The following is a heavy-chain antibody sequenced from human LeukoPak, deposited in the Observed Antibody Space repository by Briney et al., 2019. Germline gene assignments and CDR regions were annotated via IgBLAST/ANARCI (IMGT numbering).Heavy chain of an antibody. Sequence: PSETLSLTCTVSGGSISSSSYYWGWIRQPPGKGLEWIGSIYYSGSTYYNPFLKSRVTISVDTSKNQFSLKLSSVTAADTAVYYCARHFGGGGYRPQYWYFDLWGRGTLVTVSS. V-gene: IGHV4-39*01. J-gene: IGHJ2*01. CDR1: GGSISSSSYY. D-gene: IGHD3-22*01. CDR3: ARHFGGGGYRPQYWYFDL. CDR2: IYYSGST.